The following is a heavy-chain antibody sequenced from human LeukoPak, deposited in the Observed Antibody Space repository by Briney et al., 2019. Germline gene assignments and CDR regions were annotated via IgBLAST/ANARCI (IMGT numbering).Heavy chain of an antibody. CDR3: ARKRSGSYQDFDY. Sequence: PGASVRVSCKASGYTFTSYDINWVRQAPGQGLEWMGWMNPNSGNTGYAQKFQGRVTITRNTSTSTAYMELRRLRSDDTAVYYCARKRSGSYQDFDYWGQGTLVTVSS. D-gene: IGHD1-26*01. J-gene: IGHJ4*02. CDR2: MNPNSGNT. CDR1: GYTFTSYD. V-gene: IGHV1-8*03.